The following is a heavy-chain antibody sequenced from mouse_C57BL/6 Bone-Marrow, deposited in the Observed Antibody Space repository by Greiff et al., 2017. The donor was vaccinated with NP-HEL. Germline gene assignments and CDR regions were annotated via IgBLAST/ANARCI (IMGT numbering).Heavy chain of an antibody. CDR1: GFNIKDDY. V-gene: IGHV14-4*01. CDR2: IDPENGDT. J-gene: IGHJ2*01. Sequence: EVMLVESGAELVRPGASVKLSCTASGFNIKDDYMHWVKQRPEQGLEWIGWIDPENGDTEYASKFQGKATITADTSSNTAYLQLSSLTSEDTAVYYCTTPPFDYWGQGTTLTVSS. CDR3: TTPPFDY.